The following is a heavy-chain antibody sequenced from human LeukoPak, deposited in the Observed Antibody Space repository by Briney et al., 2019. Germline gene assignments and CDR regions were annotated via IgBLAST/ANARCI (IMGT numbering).Heavy chain of an antibody. CDR1: GYTFTGYY. CDR3: ASPAIYDSSVYPRAPIYF. D-gene: IGHD3-22*01. J-gene: IGHJ4*02. Sequence: ASVKVSCKASGYTFTGYYMHWVRQAPGHGLEWMGWINPNSGGTNYAQKFQGRVTMTRDMSISTAYMELSRLRSDDTAVYYCASPAIYDSSVYPRAPIYFWGQGTLVTVSS. V-gene: IGHV1-2*02. CDR2: INPNSGGT.